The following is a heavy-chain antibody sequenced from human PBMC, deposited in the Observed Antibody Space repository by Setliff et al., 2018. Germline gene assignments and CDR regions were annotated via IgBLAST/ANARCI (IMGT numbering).Heavy chain of an antibody. V-gene: IGHV4-39*07. D-gene: IGHD5-18*01. CDR3: AREHGYSYGQTYYYYGMDV. J-gene: IGHJ6*02. CDR1: DASIGGSGYY. Sequence: SETLSLTCTVSDASIGGSGYYWGWIRQPPGKGPEWIGNIHYSGGTHYNPSLKSRVTISVDTSKNQFSLKLSSVTAADTAVYYCAREHGYSYGQTYYYYGMDVWGQGTTVTV. CDR2: IHYSGGT.